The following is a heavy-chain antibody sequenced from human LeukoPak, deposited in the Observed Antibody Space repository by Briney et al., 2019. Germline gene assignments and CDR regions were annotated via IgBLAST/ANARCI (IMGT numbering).Heavy chain of an antibody. CDR1: GYTFTNYD. V-gene: IGHV1-8*01. Sequence: RASVKVSCKASGYTFTNYDINWVRQAAGQGLEWMGWMNPNSGNTGYAQKFQGRVTMTRDTSISTAYMELGSLRSEDTAVYYCAKQGNYFGSGSYYGNWFDFWGQGNLVTVSS. J-gene: IGHJ5*01. CDR2: MNPNSGNT. CDR3: AKQGNYFGSGSYYGNWFDF. D-gene: IGHD3-10*01.